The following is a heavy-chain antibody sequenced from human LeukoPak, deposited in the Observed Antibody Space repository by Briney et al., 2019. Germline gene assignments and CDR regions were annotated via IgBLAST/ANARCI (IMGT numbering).Heavy chain of an antibody. V-gene: IGHV3-15*07. CDR1: GFTFSNAW. CDR3: ARDLGYCSGGSCSDY. Sequence: GGSLRLSCAASGFTFSNAWMNWVRQAPGKGLEWVGRIKSKTDGGTTDCAAPVKGRFTISRDDSKNTLYLQMNSLRAEDTAVYYCARDLGYCSGGSCSDYWGQGTLVTVSS. J-gene: IGHJ4*02. CDR2: IKSKTDGGTT. D-gene: IGHD2-15*01.